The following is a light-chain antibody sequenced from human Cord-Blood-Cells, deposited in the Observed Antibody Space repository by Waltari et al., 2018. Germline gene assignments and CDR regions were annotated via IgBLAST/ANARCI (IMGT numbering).Light chain of an antibody. CDR1: QIVSNY. V-gene: IGKV3-11*01. CDR2: DAS. CDR3: QRRRNLLPFT. Sequence: VLTQSPATLSLSPRERATLSCRASQIVSNYLAWYQQKPGQVPRLLIYDASNRPTGIPARFSGSWSGTDFTISINSLEPEDFGVYYCQRRRNLLPFTFGPGTKVDMK. J-gene: IGKJ3*01.